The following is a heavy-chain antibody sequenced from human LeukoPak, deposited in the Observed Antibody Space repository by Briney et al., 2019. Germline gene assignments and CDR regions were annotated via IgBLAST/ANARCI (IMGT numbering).Heavy chain of an antibody. CDR2: IIPIFGTS. CDR1: GYTFTSYA. J-gene: IGHJ6*02. CDR3: ASPMVYDTYYYYHGMDV. Sequence: GASVKVSCKASGYTFTSYAMNWVRQAPGQGLEWMGGIIPIFGTSNYAQRFQGRVTISADESTSTAYMELSSLRSEDTAVYYCASPMVYDTYYYYHGMDVWGQGTTVTVSS. V-gene: IGHV1-69*13. D-gene: IGHD2-8*01.